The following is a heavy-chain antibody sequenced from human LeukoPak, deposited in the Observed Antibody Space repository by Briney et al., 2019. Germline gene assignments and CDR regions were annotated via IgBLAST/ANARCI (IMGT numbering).Heavy chain of an antibody. CDR3: ARGGGLDV. V-gene: IGHV3-7*03. J-gene: IGHJ6*02. CDR2: INHNGNVN. CDR1: GFTFSSYW. D-gene: IGHD3-16*01. Sequence: GGSLRLSCAACGFTFSSYWMNWARQAPGKGLEWVASINHNGNVNYYVDSVKGRFTISRDNAKNSLYLQMSNLRAEDTAVYFCARGGGLDVWGQGATVTVSS.